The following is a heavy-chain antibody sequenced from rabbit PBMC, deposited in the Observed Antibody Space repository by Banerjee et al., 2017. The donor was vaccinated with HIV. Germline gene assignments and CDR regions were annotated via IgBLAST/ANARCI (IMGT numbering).Heavy chain of an antibody. V-gene: IGHV1S45*01. Sequence: QLQLEESGGGLVKPGGTLTLTCKASGIDFSSDYYMCWVRQAPGKGLEWIASIYTGSGSTYYASWAKGRFTISKTSSTTVTLQMTSLTAADTATYFCAGDPWSGRNLWGPGTLVTVS. CDR3: AGDPWSGRNL. CDR1: GIDFSSDYY. J-gene: IGHJ4*01. CDR2: IYTGSGST. D-gene: IGHD3-1*01.